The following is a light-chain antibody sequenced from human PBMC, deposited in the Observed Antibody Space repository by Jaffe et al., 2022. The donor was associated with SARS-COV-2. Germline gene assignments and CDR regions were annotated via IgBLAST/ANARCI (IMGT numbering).Light chain of an antibody. J-gene: IGLJ2*01. CDR1: SSDVGGYNY. CDR3: SSYTMTSTVV. CDR2: DVS. Sequence: QSALAQPASVSGSLGQSITISCTGTSSDVGGYNYVSWYQHHPGKAPRLMIYDVSNRPSGVSNRFSGSKSGNTASLTISGLQAEDEADYYCSSYTMTSTVVFGGGTKLTVL. V-gene: IGLV2-14*03.